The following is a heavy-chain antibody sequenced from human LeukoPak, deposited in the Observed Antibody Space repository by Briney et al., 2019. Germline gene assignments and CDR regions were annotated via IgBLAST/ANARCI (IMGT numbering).Heavy chain of an antibody. J-gene: IGHJ4*02. CDR3: AKDARRYSGWYFFDH. V-gene: IGHV3-23*01. CDR1: GFSFSNLA. CDR2: ISDSGGIT. D-gene: IGHD6-19*01. Sequence: GGSLRLSCVVSGFSFSNLAMGWVRQAPGNGLELVSVISDSGGITYYADSVKGRFTISRDNSRNTLYLQMNSLRVDDTAVYYCAKDARRYSGWYFFDHWGQGTLVTVSS.